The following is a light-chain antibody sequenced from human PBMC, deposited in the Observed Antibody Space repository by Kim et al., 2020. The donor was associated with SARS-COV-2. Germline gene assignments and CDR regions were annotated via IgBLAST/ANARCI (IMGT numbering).Light chain of an antibody. CDR1: QNVGGW. CDR3: QQYNSYPWT. CDR2: KAS. V-gene: IGKV1-5*03. Sequence: ASVGDRVTLTCRARQNVGGWLSWFQHRPGEAPKLLIFKASRLESGVPSRFSGRGSGTEFTLTISSLQSDDFGTYYCQQYNSYPWTFGQGTKVDIK. J-gene: IGKJ1*01.